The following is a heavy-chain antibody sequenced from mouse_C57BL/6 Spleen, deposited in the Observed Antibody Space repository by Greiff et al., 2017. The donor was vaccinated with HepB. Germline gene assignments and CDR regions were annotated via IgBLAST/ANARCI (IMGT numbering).Heavy chain of an antibody. Sequence: VKLMESGAELVRPGASVTLSCKASGYTFTDYEMHWVKQTPVHGLEWIGAIDPETGGTAYNQKFKGKAILTADKSSSTAYMELRSLTSEDSAVYYCTRYDGPLEVVWFAYWGQGTLVTVSA. V-gene: IGHV1-15*01. CDR1: GYTFTDYE. J-gene: IGHJ3*01. CDR2: IDPETGGT. CDR3: TRYDGPLEVVWFAY. D-gene: IGHD2-3*01.